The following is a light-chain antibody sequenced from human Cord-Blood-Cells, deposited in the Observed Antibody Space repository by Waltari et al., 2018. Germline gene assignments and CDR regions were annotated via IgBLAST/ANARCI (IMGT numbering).Light chain of an antibody. Sequence: SSELTQDPAVSVALGQTVRITCQGDSLRSYYASWYQQKPGQARVLVIYGKNNRPSGIPDRFSGSSSGNTASLTITGAQAEDEADYYCNSRDSSGNHWVFGGGTKLTVL. CDR1: SLRSYY. V-gene: IGLV3-19*01. CDR3: NSRDSSGNHWV. J-gene: IGLJ3*02. CDR2: GKN.